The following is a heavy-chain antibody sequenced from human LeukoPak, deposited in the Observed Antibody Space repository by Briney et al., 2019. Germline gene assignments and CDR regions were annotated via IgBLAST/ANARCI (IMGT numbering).Heavy chain of an antibody. V-gene: IGHV3-30*04. J-gene: IGHJ4*02. CDR1: GFTFSSYP. CDR3: ARDPNRGPTSLWFGERDFDY. D-gene: IGHD3-10*01. CDR2: ISYDGSNK. Sequence: GGSLRLSYAASGFTFSSYPMHWVRQAPGKGLEWVAVISYDGSNKYYADSVKGRFTISRDNSKNTLYLQMNSLRAEDTAVYYCARDPNRGPTSLWFGERDFDYWGQGTLVTVSS.